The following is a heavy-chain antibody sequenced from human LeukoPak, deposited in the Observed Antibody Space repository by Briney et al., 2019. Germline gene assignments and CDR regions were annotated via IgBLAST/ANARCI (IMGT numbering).Heavy chain of an antibody. V-gene: IGHV3-48*04. Sequence: GSLRLSCAASGFTFSSYGMNWVRQAPGKGLEWVSYISSGSSTIYYADSVKGRFTISRDNAKNSLYLQMNSLRAEDTAVYYCARDLAVAGDFDYWGQGTLVTVSS. CDR1: GFTFSSYG. CDR3: ARDLAVAGDFDY. J-gene: IGHJ4*02. CDR2: ISSGSSTI. D-gene: IGHD6-19*01.